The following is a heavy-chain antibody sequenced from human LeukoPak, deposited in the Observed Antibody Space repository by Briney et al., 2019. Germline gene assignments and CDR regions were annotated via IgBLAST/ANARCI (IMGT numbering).Heavy chain of an antibody. V-gene: IGHV1-18*01. J-gene: IGHJ6*02. CDR1: GYTFTSYG. Sequence: ASVKVSYKASGYTFTSYGISWVRQAPGQGLEWMGWISAYNGNTNYAQKFQGRVTMTTDTSTSTAYMELRSLRSDDTAVYYCARDWKPPDYYYGMDVWGQGTTVTVSS. D-gene: IGHD1-1*01. CDR3: ARDWKPPDYYYGMDV. CDR2: ISAYNGNT.